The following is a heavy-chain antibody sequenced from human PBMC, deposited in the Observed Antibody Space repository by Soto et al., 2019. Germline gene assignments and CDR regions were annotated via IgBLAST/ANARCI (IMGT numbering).Heavy chain of an antibody. J-gene: IGHJ3*02. Sequence: NPSETLSLTCNVSGGPIKTGDYYWNWIRQPPGKGLEWIGYVFYSGATNYSPSLKSRAAISMDTSKNQFSLSLTSVTAADTAVYYCARDLETGYYYDSSGYYYAAFDIWGQGTMVTVSS. D-gene: IGHD3-22*01. CDR1: GGPIKTGDYY. V-gene: IGHV4-30-4*01. CDR3: ARDLETGYYYDSSGYYYAAFDI. CDR2: VFYSGAT.